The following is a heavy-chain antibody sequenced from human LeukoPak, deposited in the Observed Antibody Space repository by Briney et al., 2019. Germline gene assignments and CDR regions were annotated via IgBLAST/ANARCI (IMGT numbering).Heavy chain of an antibody. V-gene: IGHV1-18*01. Sequence: ASVKVSCKASGYTFTSYGISWVRQAPGQGLEWMGWISAYNGNTNYAQKLQGRVTMTTDTSTSTAYMELRSLRSDDAAVYYCARLGIAVAGTYYYYGMDVWGQGTTVTVSS. D-gene: IGHD6-19*01. CDR2: ISAYNGNT. CDR1: GYTFTSYG. J-gene: IGHJ6*02. CDR3: ARLGIAVAGTYYYYGMDV.